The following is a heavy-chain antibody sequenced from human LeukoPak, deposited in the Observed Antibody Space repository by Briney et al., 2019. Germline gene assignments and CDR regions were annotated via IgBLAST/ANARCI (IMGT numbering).Heavy chain of an antibody. CDR1: GYTFTSYG. CDR3: ARVGGLRLGELSLAGSPLTWFDP. CDR2: ISAYNGNT. D-gene: IGHD3-16*02. J-gene: IGHJ5*02. Sequence: ASVKVSCTASGYTFTSYGISWVRQAPGQGLEWMGWISAYNGNTNYAQKLQGRVTMTTDTSTSTAYMELRSLRSDDTAVYYCARVGGLRLGELSLAGSPLTWFDPWGQGTLVTVS. V-gene: IGHV1-18*01.